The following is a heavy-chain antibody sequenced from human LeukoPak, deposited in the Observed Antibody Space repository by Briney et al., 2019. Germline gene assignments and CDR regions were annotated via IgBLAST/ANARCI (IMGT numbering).Heavy chain of an antibody. Sequence: SETLSLTCTVSGYSISSGYYWGWIRQPPGKGLEWIGSIYHSGSTYYNPSLKSRVTISVDTSKNQFSLKLSSVTAADTAVYYCARGQKNTPFDYWGQGTLVTVSS. V-gene: IGHV4-38-2*02. CDR1: GYSISSGYY. D-gene: IGHD2/OR15-2a*01. CDR2: IYHSGST. J-gene: IGHJ4*02. CDR3: ARGQKNTPFDY.